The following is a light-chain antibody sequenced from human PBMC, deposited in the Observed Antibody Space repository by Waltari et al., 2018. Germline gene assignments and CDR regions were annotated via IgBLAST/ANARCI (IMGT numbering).Light chain of an antibody. CDR3: QQYNIFPWT. J-gene: IGKJ1*01. Sequence: DIQMTQSPSTLSGSVGDRVTMTCRASQSISNWLAWYQQKPGNAPKLLIYEASTLEIGVPSRFSASGSGTEFTLTISSLQPDDFATYYCQQYNIFPWTFGQGTKVEIK. CDR2: EAS. CDR1: QSISNW. V-gene: IGKV1-5*03.